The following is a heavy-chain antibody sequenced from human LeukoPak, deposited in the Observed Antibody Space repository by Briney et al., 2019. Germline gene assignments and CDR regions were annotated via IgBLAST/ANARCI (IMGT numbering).Heavy chain of an antibody. CDR2: ISYDGGNK. V-gene: IGHV3-30-3*01. D-gene: IGHD3-22*01. CDR1: GFTFSSYS. J-gene: IGHJ4*02. Sequence: GRSLRLSCAASGFTFSSYSMHWVRQAPGKGLEWVAVISYDGGNKYYADSVRGRFTISRDNSKNTLYLQMNSLRAEDTAVFYCARALVRWDYYDTALDYWGQGTLVTVSS. CDR3: ARALVRWDYYDTALDY.